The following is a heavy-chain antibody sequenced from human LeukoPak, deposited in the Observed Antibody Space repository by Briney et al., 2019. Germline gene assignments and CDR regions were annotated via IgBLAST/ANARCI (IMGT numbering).Heavy chain of an antibody. J-gene: IGHJ5*02. V-gene: IGHV3-11*01. CDR2: ITGGSDTI. Sequence: GGSLRLSCAASGFTFSGYYMSWIRQAPGKGLEWISYITGGSDTIYYADSVKGRFTISRDNAKNSLYLQMNSLRAEDTAVYYCARGRMVRGVTWWFDPWGQGTLVTVSS. CDR3: ARGRMVRGVTWWFDP. D-gene: IGHD3-10*01. CDR1: GFTFSGYY.